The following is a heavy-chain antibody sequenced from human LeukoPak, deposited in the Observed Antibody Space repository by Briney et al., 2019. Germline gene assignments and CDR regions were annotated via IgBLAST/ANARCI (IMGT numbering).Heavy chain of an antibody. Sequence: PGESLKISCKGSGYSFTSYWISWVRQMPGKGLEWMGRIDPSDSYTNYSPSFQGHVTISADKSISTAYLQWSSLKASDSAMYYCGSGGSGSYPVNYWGQGTLVTVSS. V-gene: IGHV5-10-1*01. CDR1: GYSFTSYW. J-gene: IGHJ4*02. D-gene: IGHD3-10*01. CDR3: GSGGSGSYPVNY. CDR2: IDPSDSYT.